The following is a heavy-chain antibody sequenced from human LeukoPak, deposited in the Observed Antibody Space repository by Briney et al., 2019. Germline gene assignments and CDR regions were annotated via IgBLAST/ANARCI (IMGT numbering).Heavy chain of an antibody. Sequence: SVKVSCKASGGTFSSYAISWVRQAPGQGLEGMGGIIPIFGTAHYAQKFQGRVTITTDESTSTAYMELSSLRSEDTAVYYCARDKGVVVEGGKLDYYYYYMDVWGKGTTVTVPS. V-gene: IGHV1-69*05. J-gene: IGHJ6*03. CDR3: ARDKGVVVEGGKLDYYYYYMDV. CDR2: IIPIFGTA. CDR1: GGTFSSYA. D-gene: IGHD2-15*01.